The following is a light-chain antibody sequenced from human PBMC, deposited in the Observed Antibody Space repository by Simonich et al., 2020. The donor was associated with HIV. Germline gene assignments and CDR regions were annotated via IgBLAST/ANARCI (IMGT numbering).Light chain of an antibody. CDR2: GAS. CDR3: QQYGSSLHT. CDR1: QRVSSSY. J-gene: IGKJ2*01. V-gene: IGKV3-20*01. Sequence: EIVLTQSPGTLSFSPGERATLPCRASQRVSSSYLAWYQQKPGQAPRLLSYGASGRATGIPARFSGSGSGTDFTLTISRLEPEDFAVYYCQQYGSSLHTFGQGTKLEIK.